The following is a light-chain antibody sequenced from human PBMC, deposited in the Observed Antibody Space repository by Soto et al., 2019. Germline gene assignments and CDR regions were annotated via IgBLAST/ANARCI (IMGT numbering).Light chain of an antibody. CDR3: QQLNSFPIP. V-gene: IGKV1-9*01. Sequence: IQLTQSPSSLSASVGDRVTITCRASQGISSYLAWYQQKPGKAPKLLIYAASTLQSGVPSRFSGSGSGTDFTLTISSLQPEDFATYDCQQLNSFPIPFGPGTKVDIK. CDR2: AAS. CDR1: QGISSY. J-gene: IGKJ3*01.